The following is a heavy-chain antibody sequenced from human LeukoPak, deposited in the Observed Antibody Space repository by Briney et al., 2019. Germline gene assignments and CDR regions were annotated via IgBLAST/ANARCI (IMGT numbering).Heavy chain of an antibody. Sequence: SGPTLVNPTQTLTLTCTFSGFPLRSSGMCVSWIRQPPGKALEWLARIDWDDDKYYSTSLKTRLTISKDTSKNQVVLTMINMDPVDTATYYCARISDHYDSSGYSVFDYWGQGILVTVSS. CDR1: GFPLRSSGMC. D-gene: IGHD3-22*01. CDR2: IDWDDDK. CDR3: ARISDHYDSSGYSVFDY. J-gene: IGHJ4*02. V-gene: IGHV2-70*11.